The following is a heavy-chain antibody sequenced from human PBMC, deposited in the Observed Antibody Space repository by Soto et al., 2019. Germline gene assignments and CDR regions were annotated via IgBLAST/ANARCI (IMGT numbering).Heavy chain of an antibody. D-gene: IGHD2-15*01. V-gene: IGHV3-23*01. CDR2: ISDGGGST. CDR3: ARDGYCSGGRCYGNNY. J-gene: IGHJ4*02. Sequence: EVQLLESGGGLIQPGGSLRLSCAASGFTLSSSAMSWVRQAPGKGLEWVSTISDGGGSTYYADSVKGRFTISRDISKNTLYLQMNSLRAEDTAVYYCARDGYCSGGRCYGNNYWGQGNLVTVAS. CDR1: GFTLSSSA.